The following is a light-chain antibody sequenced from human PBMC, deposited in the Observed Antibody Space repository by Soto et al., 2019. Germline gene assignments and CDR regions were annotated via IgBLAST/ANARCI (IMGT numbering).Light chain of an antibody. V-gene: IGLV2-14*03. Sequence: QPVLTQPASVSGSPGQSITISCTRASSDVDGYNYVSWFQQYPGKAPKLMIYVFTKRPSGVSGRFSASMSGSTAPLTFSGLQAEDEADYYCCSYSSTTYFFGPGTKVPVL. J-gene: IGLJ1*01. CDR2: VFT. CDR3: CSYSSTTYF. CDR1: SSDVDGYNY.